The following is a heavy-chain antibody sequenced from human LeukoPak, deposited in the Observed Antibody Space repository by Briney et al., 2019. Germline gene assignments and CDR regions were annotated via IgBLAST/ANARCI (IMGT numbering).Heavy chain of an antibody. V-gene: IGHV4-39*01. D-gene: IGHD4-23*01. J-gene: IGHJ3*02. Sequence: SETLSLTCTVSGGSISSSSYYWGWIRQPPGKGLEWIGSIYYSGSTYYNPSLKSRVTISVDTSKNQFSLKLSSVTAADTAAYYCARPAVVTDAFDIWGQGTMVTVSS. CDR3: ARPAVVTDAFDI. CDR2: IYYSGST. CDR1: GGSISSSSYY.